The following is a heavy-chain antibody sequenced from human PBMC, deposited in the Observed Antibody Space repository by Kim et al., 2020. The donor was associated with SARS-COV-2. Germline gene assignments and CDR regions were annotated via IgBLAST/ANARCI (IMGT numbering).Heavy chain of an antibody. J-gene: IGHJ6*02. CDR2: ISGSGNST. V-gene: IGHV3-23*01. CDR1: GFTFSTYA. CDR3: AKDLDPLGYHYGMEV. Sequence: GGSLRLSCAASGFTFSTYAMSWVRQAAGKGLEWASSISGSGNSTDYADSVKGRFTISRDNSKNTRYPQMNSLRAEDTALYYCAKDLDPLGYHYGMEVWGRGTTVTVSS.